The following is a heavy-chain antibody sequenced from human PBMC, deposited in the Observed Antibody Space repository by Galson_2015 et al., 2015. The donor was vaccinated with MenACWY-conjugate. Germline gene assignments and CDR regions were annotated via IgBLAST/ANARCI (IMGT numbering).Heavy chain of an antibody. CDR1: GGTFSSYA. CDR2: IIPIFGTA. CDR3: ARVLIRTIPRVYYYYMDV. D-gene: IGHD3-9*01. Sequence: SVKVSCKASGGTFSSYAISWVRQAPGQGLEWMGGIIPIFGTANYAQKFQGRVTITADKSTSTAYMELSSLRSEDTAVYYCARVLIRTIPRVYYYYMDVWGKGTTVTVSS. J-gene: IGHJ6*03. V-gene: IGHV1-69*06.